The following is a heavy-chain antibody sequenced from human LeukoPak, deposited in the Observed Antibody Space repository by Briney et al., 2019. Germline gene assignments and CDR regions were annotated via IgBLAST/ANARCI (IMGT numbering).Heavy chain of an antibody. CDR2: ISYDGSNK. Sequence: PGGSLRLSCAASGFTFSSYGMHWVRQAPGKGLEWVAVISYDGSNKYYADSVKGRFTISRDNSKNTLYLQMNSLRAEDTAVYYCAKDGLHSYGDGYYGMDVWGQGTTVTVSS. D-gene: IGHD5-18*01. V-gene: IGHV3-30*18. CDR3: AKDGLHSYGDGYYGMDV. CDR1: GFTFSSYG. J-gene: IGHJ6*02.